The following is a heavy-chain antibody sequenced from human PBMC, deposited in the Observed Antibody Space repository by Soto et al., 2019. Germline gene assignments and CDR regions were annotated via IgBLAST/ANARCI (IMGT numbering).Heavy chain of an antibody. Sequence: QMQLVQSGPEVKKPGTSVQVSCKASGFTFTSSAVQWVRQARGQRLEWIGWIVFGSGNTNYAQKFQERVTITRDMSTSTAYMELSSLRSEDTAVYYCAAPASGYCYYYYGMDVWGQGTTVTVSS. D-gene: IGHD3-22*01. V-gene: IGHV1-58*01. J-gene: IGHJ6*02. CDR2: IVFGSGNT. CDR1: GFTFTSSA. CDR3: AAPASGYCYYYYGMDV.